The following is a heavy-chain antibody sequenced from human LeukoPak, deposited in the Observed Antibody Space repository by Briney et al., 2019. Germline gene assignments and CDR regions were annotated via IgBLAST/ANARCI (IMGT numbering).Heavy chain of an antibody. J-gene: IGHJ4*02. Sequence: SQTVSLTCTVSGGSISSGGFYWSGIRQHPGKGLEWLGYIYYSGTTYYNPSLKSRVTFSVDTSKNQFSLKLNPVTAADTALYYCARGTTDGYSYGRFDYWGQGTLVPVSS. CDR3: ARGTTDGYSYGRFDY. CDR1: GGSISSGGFY. D-gene: IGHD5-18*01. CDR2: IYYSGTT. V-gene: IGHV4-31*03.